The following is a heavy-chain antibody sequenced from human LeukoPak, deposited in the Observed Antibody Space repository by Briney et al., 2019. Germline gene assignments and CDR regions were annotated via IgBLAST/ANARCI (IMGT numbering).Heavy chain of an antibody. CDR3: ARDEGAPIAAANV. J-gene: IGHJ3*01. D-gene: IGHD6-13*01. CDR1: GYNFTSYT. CDR2: ISAHNGNT. V-gene: IGHV1-18*01. Sequence: ASVKVSCKASGYNFTSYTISWVRQAPGQGLEWMGWISAHNGNTNYGQKLQGRVTMTTDPSTSTAYMELRSLRPDDTAVYYCARDEGAPIAAANVWGRGTMVTVSS.